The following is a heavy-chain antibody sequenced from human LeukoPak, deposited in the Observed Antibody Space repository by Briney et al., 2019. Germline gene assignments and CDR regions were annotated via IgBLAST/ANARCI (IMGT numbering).Heavy chain of an antibody. CDR2: IYRSGKT. CDR1: VDSMNTYY. V-gene: IGHV4-59*01. J-gene: IGHJ3*02. Sequence: SETLSLTCTVSVDSMNTYYWTWIRQSPGKGLEWIGYIYRSGKTNYNPSLKSRVSISIDTSKNLFSLRLTSVTAAATALYSLATAHTRSEYDSSGYYYFGPDAFDIWGQGTLVTVS. D-gene: IGHD3-22*01. CDR3: ATAHTRSEYDSSGYYYFGPDAFDI.